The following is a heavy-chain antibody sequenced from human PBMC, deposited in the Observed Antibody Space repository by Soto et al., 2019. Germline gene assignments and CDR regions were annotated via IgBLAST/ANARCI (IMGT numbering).Heavy chain of an antibody. Sequence: ETLSLTCTVSGGSISSYYWSWIRQPPGKGLEWIGYIYYSGSTNYNPSLKSRVTISVDTSKNQFSLKLSSVTAADTAVYYCARGSSIAARGRFDYWGQGTLVTVSS. CDR3: ARGSSIAARGRFDY. V-gene: IGHV4-59*01. J-gene: IGHJ4*02. D-gene: IGHD6-6*01. CDR2: IYYSGST. CDR1: GGSISSYY.